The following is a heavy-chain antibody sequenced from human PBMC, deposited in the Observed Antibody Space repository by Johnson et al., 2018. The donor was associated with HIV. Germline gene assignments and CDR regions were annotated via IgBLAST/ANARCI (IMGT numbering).Heavy chain of an antibody. CDR2: ISYDASNK. CDR3: VRDVGSSGWYDSLVTDM. J-gene: IGHJ3*02. Sequence: QVQLVESGGGVVHPGRSLRVSCAASGFTFSDHAIHWVRQAPGKGLEWVAVISYDASNKYYGDSVKGRFTISRDNSKKKVFLQMNSLRHEDTAVDYCVRDVGSSGWYDSLVTDMWGQGTMVTVST. CDR1: GFTFSDHA. V-gene: IGHV3-30-3*01. D-gene: IGHD6-19*01.